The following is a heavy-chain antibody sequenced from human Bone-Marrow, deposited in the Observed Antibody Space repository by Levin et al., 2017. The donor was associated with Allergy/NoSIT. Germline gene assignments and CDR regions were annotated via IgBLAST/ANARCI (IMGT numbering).Heavy chain of an antibody. J-gene: IGHJ4*02. CDR2: IKSKTDGETR. Sequence: NPGGSLRLSCAASGFPFTSAWMSWVRQAPGKGLEWVGRIKSKTDGETRDYAAPVKGRFTISRDDSKNTLYLQMNSLKTEDTAVYYCTTVRRITIFGVVIIPSNYFDYWGQGTLVTVSA. D-gene: IGHD3-3*01. V-gene: IGHV3-15*01. CDR3: TTVRRITIFGVVIIPSNYFDY. CDR1: GFPFTSAW.